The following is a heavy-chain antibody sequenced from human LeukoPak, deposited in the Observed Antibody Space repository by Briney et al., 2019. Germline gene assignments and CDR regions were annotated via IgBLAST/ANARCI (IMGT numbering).Heavy chain of an antibody. J-gene: IGHJ6*03. Sequence: PGGSLRLSCAASGFTFSSYGMHWVRQAPGKGLEWVAFIRYDGSNKYYADSVKGRFTISRDNSKNTLYLQMNSLRAEDTAVYYCAKIYCSSTSCYWDYYYYMDVWGKGTTVTVSS. CDR3: AKIYCSSTSCYWDYYYYMDV. CDR1: GFTFSSYG. CDR2: IRYDGSNK. D-gene: IGHD2-2*01. V-gene: IGHV3-30*02.